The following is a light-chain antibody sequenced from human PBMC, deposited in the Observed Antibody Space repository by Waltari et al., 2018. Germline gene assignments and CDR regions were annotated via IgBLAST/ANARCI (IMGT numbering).Light chain of an antibody. CDR1: HLGNKH. J-gene: IGLJ2*01. CDR2: QDN. CDR3: QTWDRTTVV. V-gene: IGLV3-1*01. Sequence: SYDLTQPASLYVSPGQTVSITCSGAHLGNKHTCWYHQRPCQSPLLVIYQDNKPPSGIPERFSGSNSGNTATLNISGTETMDEGDYYCQTWDRTTVVFGGGTKLTVL.